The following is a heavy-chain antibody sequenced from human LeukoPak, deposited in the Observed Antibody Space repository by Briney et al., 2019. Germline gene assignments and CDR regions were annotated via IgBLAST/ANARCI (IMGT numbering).Heavy chain of an antibody. D-gene: IGHD4-17*01. CDR2: IYSGGGT. V-gene: IGHV3-66*01. J-gene: IGHJ6*03. Sequence: GRCLCPSCALSGLTPADLGIGWVRPAPREGMGWVSVIYSGGGTYYADSVKGRFTISRDNSKNTLYLQMNSLRAEDTAVYYCARAGRDTVTITQYYMDVWGKGTTVTISS. CDR3: ARAGRDTVTITQYYMDV. CDR1: GLTPADLG.